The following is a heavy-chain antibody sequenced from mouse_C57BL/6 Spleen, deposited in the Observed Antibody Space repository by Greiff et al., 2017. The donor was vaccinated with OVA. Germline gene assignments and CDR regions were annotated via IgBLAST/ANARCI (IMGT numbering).Heavy chain of an antibody. CDR3: ARNSNSWFAY. D-gene: IGHD2-5*01. V-gene: IGHV5-4*03. CDR1: GFTFSSYA. J-gene: IGHJ3*01. CDR2: ISDGGSYT. Sequence: EVKVEESGGGLVKPGGSLKLSCAASGFTFSSYAMSWVRQTPEKRLEWVATISDGGSYTYYPDNVKGRFTISRDNAKNNLYLQMSHLKSEDTAMYYCARNSNSWFAYWGQGTLVTVSA.